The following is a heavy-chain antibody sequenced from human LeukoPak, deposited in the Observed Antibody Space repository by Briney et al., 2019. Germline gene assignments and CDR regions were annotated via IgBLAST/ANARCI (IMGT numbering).Heavy chain of an antibody. Sequence: GGSLRLSCAASGFTFSSFAMSWVRQAPGKGLEWVSAISGSGGSTYYADSVKGRFTISRDNSKNTLYLQMSSLRAEDTAVYYCVKQTAGTYFYYGMDVWGQGTTVTVSS. J-gene: IGHJ6*02. CDR2: ISGSGGST. V-gene: IGHV3-23*01. CDR1: GFTFSSFA. D-gene: IGHD6-13*01. CDR3: VKQTAGTYFYYGMDV.